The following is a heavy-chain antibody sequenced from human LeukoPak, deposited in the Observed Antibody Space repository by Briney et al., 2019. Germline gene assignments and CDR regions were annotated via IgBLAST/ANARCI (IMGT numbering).Heavy chain of an antibody. J-gene: IGHJ5*02. V-gene: IGHV4-34*01. Sequence: AETLSLTCAVYGGSFSGYYWSWIRQPPGKGLEWIGEINHSGSTNYNPSLKSRVTISVDTSKNQFSLKLSSVNAADTAVYYCARGFEGSGWNWFDPWGQGTLVTVSS. CDR2: INHSGST. D-gene: IGHD6-19*01. CDR1: GGSFSGYY. CDR3: ARGFEGSGWNWFDP.